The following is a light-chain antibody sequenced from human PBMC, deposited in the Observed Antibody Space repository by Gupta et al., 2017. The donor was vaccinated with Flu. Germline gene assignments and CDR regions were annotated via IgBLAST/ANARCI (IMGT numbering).Light chain of an antibody. CDR3: HQYYNSPNT. Sequence: VMLTHSPCTASFFPGQRSALSCLASQSVSSDFLAWYQQKPGQAPRLLMYDRSNSATGTPERFRGSGSWTDFTLNISRLEPEDFAVYYCHQYYNSPNTFGQGTKMEIK. CDR2: DRS. J-gene: IGKJ2*01. CDR1: QSVSSDF. V-gene: IGKV3-20*01.